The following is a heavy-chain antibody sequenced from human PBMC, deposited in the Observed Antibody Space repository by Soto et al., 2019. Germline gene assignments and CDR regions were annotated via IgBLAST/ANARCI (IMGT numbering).Heavy chain of an antibody. CDR3: ARGPLVIAVAGTVYMDV. CDR2: INAGNGNT. Sequence: QVPLVQSGAEVKKPGASVKVSCKASGYTFTSYAMHWVRQAPGQMLEWMGWINAGNGNTKYSQKFQGRLTITIDASASTAYMELISLRAEDTAVYYCARGPLVIAVAGTVYMDVWGKGTTVTVSS. CDR1: GYTFTSYA. D-gene: IGHD2-21*01. J-gene: IGHJ6*03. V-gene: IGHV1-3*01.